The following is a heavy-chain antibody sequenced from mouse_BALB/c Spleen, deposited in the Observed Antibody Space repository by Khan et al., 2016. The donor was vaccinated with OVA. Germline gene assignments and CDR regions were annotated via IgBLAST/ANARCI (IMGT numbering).Heavy chain of an antibody. Sequence: QVQLQQSGAELVRPGTSVKISCKASGYTFTNYWLGWVKQRPGHGLEWIGDIYPISGNTNYNEKFKGKATLTADTSSSTAYMQLSSLASEESAVFFCVRPSLFNTVVTTDYAMDYWGQGTSVTVSS. V-gene: IGHV1-63*02. CDR1: GYTFTNYW. J-gene: IGHJ4*01. CDR2: IYPISGNT. CDR3: VRPSLFNTVVTTDYAMDY. D-gene: IGHD1-1*01.